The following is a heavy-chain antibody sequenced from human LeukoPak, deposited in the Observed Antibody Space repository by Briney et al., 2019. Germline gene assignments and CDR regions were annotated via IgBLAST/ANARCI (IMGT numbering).Heavy chain of an antibody. CDR3: ARDLDSSSWYILWFDP. D-gene: IGHD6-13*01. V-gene: IGHV3-30-3*01. CDR1: GFIFSNYA. J-gene: IGHJ5*02. CDR2: ISYDGSNK. Sequence: PGWSVRLSCAASGFIFSNYAMHWVRQAPGKGLEWVAVISYDGSNKYYADSVKGRFTISRDNSKNTLFLQMNSLRTEDTAVYYCARDLDSSSWYILWFDPWGQGTLVTVSS.